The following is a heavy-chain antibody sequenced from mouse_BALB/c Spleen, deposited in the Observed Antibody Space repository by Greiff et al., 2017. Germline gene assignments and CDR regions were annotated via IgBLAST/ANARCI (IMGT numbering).Heavy chain of an antibody. CDR3: ARDQGYGKDYAMDY. V-gene: IGHV5-9-4*01. CDR2: ISSGGSYT. CDR1: GFTFSSYA. Sequence: DVHLVESGGGLVKPGGSLKLSCAASGFTFSSYAMSWVRQSPEKRLEWVAEISSGGSYTYYPDTVTGRFTISRDNAKNTLYLEMSSLRSEDTAMYYCARDQGYGKDYAMDYWGQGTSVTVSS. D-gene: IGHD2-10*02. J-gene: IGHJ4*01.